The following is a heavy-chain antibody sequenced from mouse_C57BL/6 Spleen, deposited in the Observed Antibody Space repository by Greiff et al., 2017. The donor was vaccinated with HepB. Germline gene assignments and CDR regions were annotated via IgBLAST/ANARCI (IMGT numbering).Heavy chain of an antibody. CDR3: TTEGYSYAMDY. V-gene: IGHV14-4*01. CDR1: GFNIKDDY. Sequence: EVKLQESGAELVRPGASVKLSCTASGFNIKDDYMHWVKQRPEQGLEWIGWIDPENGDTEYASKFQGKATITADTSSNTAYLQLSSLTSEDTAVYYCTTEGYSYAMDYWGQGTSVTVSS. D-gene: IGHD2-3*01. CDR2: IDPENGDT. J-gene: IGHJ4*01.